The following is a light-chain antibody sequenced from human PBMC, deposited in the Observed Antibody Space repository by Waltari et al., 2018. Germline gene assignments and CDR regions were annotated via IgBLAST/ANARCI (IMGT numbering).Light chain of an antibody. Sequence: SYILTHPPSASAAPGQTAKIPCAGMDLAIKSAHWYQQKPGQAPLLVVYDDSDRPSGIPARLSGTSSGNRATLTISRVEAGDEADYYCHVWDSNSDHIFGGGTKLTVL. CDR2: DDS. CDR3: HVWDSNSDHI. CDR1: DLAIKS. V-gene: IGLV3-21*02. J-gene: IGLJ2*01.